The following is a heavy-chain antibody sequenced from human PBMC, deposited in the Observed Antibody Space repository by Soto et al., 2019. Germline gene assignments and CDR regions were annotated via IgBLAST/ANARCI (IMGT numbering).Heavy chain of an antibody. CDR1: GGSISSYY. V-gene: IGHV4-4*07. Sequence: SETLSLTCTVSGGSISSYYWSWIRQPAGKGLEWIGRIYTSGSTNYNPSLKSRVTMSVDTSKNQFSLKLSSVTAADTAVYYCARWVAARPDYYYYGMDVWGQGTTVTVSS. CDR2: IYTSGST. CDR3: ARWVAARPDYYYYGMDV. D-gene: IGHD6-6*01. J-gene: IGHJ6*02.